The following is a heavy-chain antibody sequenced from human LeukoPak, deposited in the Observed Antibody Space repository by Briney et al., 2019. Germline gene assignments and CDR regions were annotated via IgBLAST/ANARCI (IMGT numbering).Heavy chain of an antibody. CDR3: ARDRGDSSDWSAYYFDY. D-gene: IGHD6-19*01. Sequence: SETLSLTCTVSGGSISSDYWSWIRQPPGKGLEWIGYIYYSGSTNYNPSLKSRVTISVDTSKNQFSLKLSSVTAADTAVYYCARDRGDSSDWSAYYFDYWGQGTLVTVSS. CDR2: IYYSGST. J-gene: IGHJ4*02. CDR1: GGSISSDY. V-gene: IGHV4-59*12.